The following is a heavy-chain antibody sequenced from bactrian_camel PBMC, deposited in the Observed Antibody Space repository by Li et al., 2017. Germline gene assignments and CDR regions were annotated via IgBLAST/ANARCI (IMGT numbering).Heavy chain of an antibody. Sequence: HVQLVESGGGSVQAGGSLRLSCAVSGYKYASFCMAWFRQAPGKEREGVAVIRTGGGSTSYADSVKGRFSISADKARTTLYLQMNDLKPEDTAIYYCAADREGLRGALLLDEFNYWGQGTQVTVS. CDR1: GYKYASFC. CDR2: IRTGGGST. D-gene: IGHD3*01. J-gene: IGHJ4*01. V-gene: IGHV3S1*01. CDR3: AADREGLRGALLLDEFNY.